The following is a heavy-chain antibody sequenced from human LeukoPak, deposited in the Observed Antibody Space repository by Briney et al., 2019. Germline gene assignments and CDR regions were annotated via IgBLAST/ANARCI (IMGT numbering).Heavy chain of an antibody. CDR1: SFSIYSYG. Sequence: PGGSLTLSCAIYSFSIYSYGRQWLRQAPGKGLEWVSGIYSGGSTYYADSVKGRFTISRDNSKNTMYLQMNSLRAEATAVYYRARGYSGSFPNVYYFEYWGQGTLVTVSS. V-gene: IGHV3-53*01. CDR2: IYSGGST. D-gene: IGHD1-26*01. J-gene: IGHJ4*02. CDR3: ARGYSGSFPNVYYFEY.